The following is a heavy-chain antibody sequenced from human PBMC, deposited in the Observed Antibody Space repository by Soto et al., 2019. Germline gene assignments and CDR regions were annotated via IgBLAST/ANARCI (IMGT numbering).Heavy chain of an antibody. CDR3: ARRRDASGSYFDS. J-gene: IGHJ4*02. D-gene: IGHD3-10*01. CDR2: INDSGGST. CDR1: GLTFSNYA. V-gene: IGHV3-23*01. Sequence: GGSLRLSCAASGLTFSNYAMSWVRQAPGKGLEWVSAINDSGGSTYSADSVKGRFTISRDNSKNTLYLQMNSLRADDTAVYYCARRRDASGSYFDSWGQGTLVTVSS.